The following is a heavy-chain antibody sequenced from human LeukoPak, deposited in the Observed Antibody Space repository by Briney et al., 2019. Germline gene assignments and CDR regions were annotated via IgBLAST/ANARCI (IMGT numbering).Heavy chain of an antibody. CDR3: ARDFRCSGGSCYYWYFDL. CDR1: GGTFSSYA. D-gene: IGHD2-15*01. J-gene: IGHJ2*01. Sequence: GASVKVSCKASGGTFSSYAISWVRQAPGQGLEWMGGIIPIFGTANYAQKFQGRVTITTDESTSTAYMELSRLRSEDTAVYYCARDFRCSGGSCYYWYFDLWGRGTLVTVSS. V-gene: IGHV1-69*05. CDR2: IIPIFGTA.